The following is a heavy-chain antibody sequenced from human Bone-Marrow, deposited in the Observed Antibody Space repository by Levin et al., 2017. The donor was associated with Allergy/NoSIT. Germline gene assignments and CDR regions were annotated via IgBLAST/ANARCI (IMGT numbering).Heavy chain of an antibody. Sequence: VASVKVSCKASGYTFPDYHMHWVRQAPGQALEWVGWIDPNSGDTRYAQKFQGRITVTRDTSITTAYMELNNLRSDDTAVFFCVRDGLGRVNLDFWGQGTLVTVSS. J-gene: IGHJ4*02. D-gene: IGHD7-27*01. CDR1: GYTFPDYH. CDR3: VRDGLGRVNLDF. CDR2: IDPNSGDT. V-gene: IGHV1-2*02.